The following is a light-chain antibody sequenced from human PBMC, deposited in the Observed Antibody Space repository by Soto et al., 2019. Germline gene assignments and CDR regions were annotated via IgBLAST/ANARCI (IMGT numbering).Light chain of an antibody. J-gene: IGKJ1*01. CDR2: GAS. Sequence: EIVLTQSPATLSVSPGERATLSFLAIQSVSSNYLACYQQKPGQAPRLLIYGASSRATGIPDRFSGSGSGTDFTLTIRRLEPEDFAVYYCQQYGSSYPWTFGQGTKVDIK. CDR3: QQYGSSYPWT. CDR1: QSVSSNY. V-gene: IGKV3-20*01.